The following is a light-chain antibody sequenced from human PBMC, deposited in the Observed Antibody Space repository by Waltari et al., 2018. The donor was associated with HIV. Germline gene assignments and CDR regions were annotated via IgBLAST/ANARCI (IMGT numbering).Light chain of an antibody. CDR2: LNSDGSQ. J-gene: IGLJ2*01. CDR1: SGHSSYA. V-gene: IGLV4-69*01. CDR3: QTWGTGIQV. Sequence: QLVLTQSPSASASLGASVKLTCTLSSGHSSYAIAWHQQQPEKGHRYLMKLNSDGSQSKGDGIPDRFSGSSSGAERYLTISSLQSEDEADYYCQTWGTGIQVFGGGTKLTVL.